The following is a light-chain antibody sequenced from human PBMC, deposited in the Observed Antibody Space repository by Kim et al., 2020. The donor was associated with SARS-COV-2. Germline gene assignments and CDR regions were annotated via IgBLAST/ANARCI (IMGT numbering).Light chain of an antibody. J-gene: IGLJ2*01. V-gene: IGLV1-44*01. CDR1: SSNIGSNT. Sequence: GQRVTISCSGSSSNIGSNTVNWYQQLPGTAPKLLIYNNNQRPSGVPDRFSGSKSGTSASLAISGLQSEDEAEYYCAAWDDSLNGLVFGGGTQLTVL. CDR2: NNN. CDR3: AAWDDSLNGLV.